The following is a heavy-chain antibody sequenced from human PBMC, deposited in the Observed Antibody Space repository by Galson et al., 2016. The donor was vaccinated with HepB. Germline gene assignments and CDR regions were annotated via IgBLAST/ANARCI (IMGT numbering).Heavy chain of an antibody. Sequence: SLRLSCAASGFTFSSYGMHWVRQAPGKGLEWVAIISYDGSNKYYADSVKGRFTISRDNSKNTLYLQMNSLRAEDTAVYYCAKGAQYFDWLLYLPDYWGQGTLVTVSS. CDR1: GFTFSSYG. J-gene: IGHJ4*02. CDR3: AKGAQYFDWLLYLPDY. D-gene: IGHD3-9*01. V-gene: IGHV3-30*18. CDR2: ISYDGSNK.